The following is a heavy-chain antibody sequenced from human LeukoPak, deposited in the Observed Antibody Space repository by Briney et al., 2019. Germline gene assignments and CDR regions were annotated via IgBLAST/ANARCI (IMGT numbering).Heavy chain of an antibody. CDR3: ARVRSTNGGAYWFDP. J-gene: IGHJ5*02. V-gene: IGHV1-18*01. CDR1: GYTFTSYG. Sequence: GASVKVSCKASGYTFTSYGISWVRQAPGQGLEWMGWISAYNGNTNYAQKLQGRVTMTKDTSTSKAYMELRSLRSDDTAVYYCARVRSTNGGAYWFDPWGQGTLVTVSS. CDR2: ISAYNGNT. D-gene: IGHD7-27*01.